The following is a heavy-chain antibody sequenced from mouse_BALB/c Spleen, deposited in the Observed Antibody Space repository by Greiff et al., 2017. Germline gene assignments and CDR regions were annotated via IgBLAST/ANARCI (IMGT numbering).Heavy chain of an antibody. Sequence: EVQLVESGPELVKPGASVKISCKASGYTFTDYNMHWVKQSHGKSLEWIGYIYPYNGGTGYNQKFKSKATLTVDNSSSTAYMELRSLTSEDSAVYYCAREVTTVRYYFDYWGQGTTLTVSS. CDR2: IYPYNGGT. V-gene: IGHV1S29*02. CDR1: GYTFTDYN. D-gene: IGHD1-1*01. CDR3: AREVTTVRYYFDY. J-gene: IGHJ2*01.